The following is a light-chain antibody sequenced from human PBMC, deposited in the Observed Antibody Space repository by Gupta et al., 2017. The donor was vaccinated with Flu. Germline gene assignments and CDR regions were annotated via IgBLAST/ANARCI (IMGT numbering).Light chain of an antibody. J-gene: IGKJ3*01. CDR2: KVA. V-gene: IGKV2-30*01. Sequence: TLGQPASIYCRASHSRGTKGGINYLVWFDQRPRHAPRRLLYKVANRDAGVSDRFSGSGGGNDVTLRISRGEPEDVGGYYCGQTKHWRNFTFGHGTKVEVK. CDR3: GQTKHWRNFT. CDR1: HSRGTKGGINY.